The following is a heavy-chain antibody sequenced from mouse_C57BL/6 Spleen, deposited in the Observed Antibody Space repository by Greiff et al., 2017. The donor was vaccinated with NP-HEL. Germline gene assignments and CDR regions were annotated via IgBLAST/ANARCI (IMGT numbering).Heavy chain of an antibody. J-gene: IGHJ3*01. V-gene: IGHV1-58*01. CDR3: ARPLYSNYFGWFAY. CDR2: LSIGNGYT. CDR1: GYTFTSYG. D-gene: IGHD2-5*01. Sequence: VQLKQSGAELVRPGSSVKMSCKTSGYTFTSYGINWVKQRPGQGLEWIGYLSIGNGYTEYNEKFKGKATLTSDTSSSTAYMQLSSLTSEDSAIYFCARPLYSNYFGWFAYWGQGTLVTVSA.